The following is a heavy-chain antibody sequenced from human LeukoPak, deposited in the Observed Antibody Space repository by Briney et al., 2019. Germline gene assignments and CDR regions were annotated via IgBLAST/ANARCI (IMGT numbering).Heavy chain of an antibody. CDR3: AREGSMTARPFVSIDY. V-gene: IGHV4-4*07. CDR1: GGSISSYY. CDR2: IHSGGST. D-gene: IGHD6-6*01. Sequence: SXXLSLTCTVSGGSISSYYWSWIRQAAGKGLEWVGGIHSGGSTDYNASLKRRGSISVDTYKKQFSLKLRSVTAADTAVYYCAREGSMTARPFVSIDYWGQGTLVTVSS. J-gene: IGHJ4*02.